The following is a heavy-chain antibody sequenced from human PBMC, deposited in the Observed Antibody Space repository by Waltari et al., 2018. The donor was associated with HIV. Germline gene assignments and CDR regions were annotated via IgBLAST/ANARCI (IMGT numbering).Heavy chain of an antibody. CDR1: GFTFSTYW. D-gene: IGHD5-12*01. J-gene: IGHJ4*02. Sequence: VQLVESGGGLVQPGGSLRLSCAASGFTFSTYWMSWVRQAPGKGLEWVANIKQDGAEKYYVDSVKGRFTISRDNAKNSLYLQMNSLRAEDTAVYYCVRIYSGYVPYFDFWGQGTLVSVSS. V-gene: IGHV3-7*01. CDR3: VRIYSGYVPYFDF. CDR2: IKQDGAEK.